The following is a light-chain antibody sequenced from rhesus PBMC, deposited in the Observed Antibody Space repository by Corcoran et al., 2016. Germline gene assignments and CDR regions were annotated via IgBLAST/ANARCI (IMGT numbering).Light chain of an antibody. CDR3: QQGTFIPYS. Sequence: EIVLTQSPKSMAVSQGERVTITCTASSSASTSYLHWYQQKPGIPPRLLVYRISSLAPGVPDRFSGSGSGTSYKLTISRMEAEYAANYYCQQGTFIPYSFGQGTKVEIK. CDR2: RIS. J-gene: IGKJ2*01. CDR1: SSASTSY. V-gene: IGKV3-31*01.